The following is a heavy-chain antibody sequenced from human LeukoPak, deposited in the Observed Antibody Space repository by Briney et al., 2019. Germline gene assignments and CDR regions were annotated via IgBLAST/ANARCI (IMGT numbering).Heavy chain of an antibody. Sequence: GESLKISCKGSGYSFTSYWISWVRQMPGKGLEWMGIIYPGDSDTRYSPSFQGQVTISADKSISTAYLQWSSLKASDTAMYYCARRAGSYYYYYYMDVWGKGTTVTVSS. CDR1: GYSFTSYW. CDR2: IYPGDSDT. CDR3: ARRAGSYYYYYYMDV. J-gene: IGHJ6*03. D-gene: IGHD3-10*01. V-gene: IGHV5-51*01.